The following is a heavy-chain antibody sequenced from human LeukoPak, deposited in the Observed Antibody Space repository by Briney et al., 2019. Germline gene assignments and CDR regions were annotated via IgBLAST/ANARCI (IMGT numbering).Heavy chain of an antibody. D-gene: IGHD2-21*02. Sequence: PGGSLRLSCAASGFTFSSYAMSWVRQAPGKGLEWVSAISGRGGSTYYADSVKGRFTISRDNSKNTLSLQMNSLRSEDTAVYYCAKDFGVAVTAIPSYWGQGTLVTVSS. CDR1: GFTFSSYA. V-gene: IGHV3-23*01. CDR2: ISGRGGST. J-gene: IGHJ4*02. CDR3: AKDFGVAVTAIPSY.